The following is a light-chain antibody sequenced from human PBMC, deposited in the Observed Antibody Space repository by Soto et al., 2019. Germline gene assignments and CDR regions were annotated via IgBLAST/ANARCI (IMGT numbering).Light chain of an antibody. J-gene: IGLJ3*02. CDR2: EVT. CDR1: SSDIGGYNS. CDR3: SSFTSSSTWV. V-gene: IGLV2-14*01. Sequence: QSVLTQPPSASGSPGQSVTISCTGTSSDIGGYNSVSWYRHHPGKAPQLVIYEVTNRPSGVSNRFSGSKSDNTASLTISGLQTEDEADYYCSSFTSSSTWVFGGGTKLTVL.